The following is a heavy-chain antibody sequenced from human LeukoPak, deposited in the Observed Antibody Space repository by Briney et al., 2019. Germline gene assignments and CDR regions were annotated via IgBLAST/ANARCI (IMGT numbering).Heavy chain of an antibody. V-gene: IGHV3-7*01. D-gene: IGHD3-16*02. J-gene: IGHJ4*02. Sequence: GGSLRLSCAASGFTFSSYWMSWVRQAPGKGPEWMANIKQDGSEKYYVDSVKGRFTISRGNAKNSLYLQMNSLRAEDTAVYYCARVATDYVWGSYRFDYWGQGTLVTVSS. CDR3: ARVATDYVWGSYRFDY. CDR2: IKQDGSEK. CDR1: GFTFSSYW.